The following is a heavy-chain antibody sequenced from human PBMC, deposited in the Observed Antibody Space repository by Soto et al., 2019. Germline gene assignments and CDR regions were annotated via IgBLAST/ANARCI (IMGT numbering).Heavy chain of an antibody. CDR3: ARRRGFPYYYGMDV. Sequence: QLQLQESGSGLVKPSQTLSLTCAVSGGSISSGGYSWSWIRQPPGKGLEWIGYIYHSGSTYYNPSLKCRVTKSVDRSKNQCSLKLSSVTAADTAVYYCARRRGFPYYYGMDVWGQGTTVTVSS. CDR1: GGSISSGGYS. J-gene: IGHJ6*02. V-gene: IGHV4-30-2*01. D-gene: IGHD5-12*01. CDR2: IYHSGST.